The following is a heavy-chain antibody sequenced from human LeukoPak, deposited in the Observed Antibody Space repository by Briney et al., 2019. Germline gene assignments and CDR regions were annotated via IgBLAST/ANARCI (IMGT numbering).Heavy chain of an antibody. D-gene: IGHD6-19*01. J-gene: IGHJ3*02. Sequence: PGGSLRLSCAASGFAFTSYAMSWVRQAPGKGLEWVSAISGSGGSTYYADSVKGRFTISRDNSKNTLYLQMNSLRAEDTAVYYCAKCDSSGWYSAFDIWGQGTMVTVSS. V-gene: IGHV3-23*01. CDR1: GFAFTSYA. CDR2: ISGSGGST. CDR3: AKCDSSGWYSAFDI.